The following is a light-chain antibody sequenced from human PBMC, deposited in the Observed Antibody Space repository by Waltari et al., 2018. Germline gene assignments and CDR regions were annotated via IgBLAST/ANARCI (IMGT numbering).Light chain of an antibody. CDR3: QSFDSSLSASV. Sequence: QSVLTQPPSMSGAPGQKVTIPCTGGSSNFGAGYDVHWYQQFPGTAPKLLIFGNTNQPSGVPGRCSGSRSGTSASLAIAGLQSEDEAVYYCQSFDSSLSASVFGGGTKLTVL. CDR1: SSNFGAGYD. V-gene: IGLV1-40*01. CDR2: GNT. J-gene: IGLJ3*02.